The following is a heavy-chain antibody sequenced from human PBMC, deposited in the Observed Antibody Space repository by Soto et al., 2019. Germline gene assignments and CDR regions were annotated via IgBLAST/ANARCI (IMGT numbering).Heavy chain of an antibody. CDR1: GFSFSNAW. CDR3: TTGSVEGV. D-gene: IGHD2-15*01. V-gene: IGHV3-15*07. CDR2: IKRKIDGEAT. Sequence: EVQLVESGGGLVKPGGSLRLYCAASGFSFSNAWMNWVRQAPGKGLEWVGRIKRKIDGEATDYAGPVKGRFTVFRDDSTSALYLQMNSLKGDDTAVYYCTTGSVEGVWGQGTTVTVS. J-gene: IGHJ6*02.